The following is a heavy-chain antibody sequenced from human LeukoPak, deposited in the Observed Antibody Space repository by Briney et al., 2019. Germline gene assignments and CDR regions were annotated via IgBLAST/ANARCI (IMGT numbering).Heavy chain of an antibody. D-gene: IGHD4-17*01. CDR3: ASHDYEAFDI. J-gene: IGHJ3*02. CDR1: GFTFSSYS. Sequence: GGSLRLSCAASGFTFSSYSMNWVRQAPGKGLEWVSYVSSSSSSTIYYADSVKGRFTISRDNAKNSLYLQMNSLRAEDTAVYYCASHDYEAFDIWGQGTMVTVSS. CDR2: VSSSSSSTI. V-gene: IGHV3-48*01.